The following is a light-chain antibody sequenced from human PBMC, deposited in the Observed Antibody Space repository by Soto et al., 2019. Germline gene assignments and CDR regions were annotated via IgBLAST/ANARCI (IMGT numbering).Light chain of an antibody. CDR3: SSYAGSNTDYV. CDR1: SSDVGTYNL. J-gene: IGLJ1*01. CDR2: EGN. Sequence: QSVLTQPASVSGSPGQSITISCTGTSSDVGTYNLVSWYQQHPVKAPRLIIYEGNKRPSGVPDRFSGSKSGNTASLTVSGLQAEDEADYYCSSYAGSNTDYVFGTGTKV. V-gene: IGLV2-14*02.